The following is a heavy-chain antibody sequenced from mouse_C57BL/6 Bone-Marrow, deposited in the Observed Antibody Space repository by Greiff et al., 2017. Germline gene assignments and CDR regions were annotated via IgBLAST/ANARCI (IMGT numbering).Heavy chain of an antibody. CDR2: IDPEDGET. D-gene: IGHD2-4*01. J-gene: IGHJ3*01. V-gene: IGHV14-2*01. Sequence: VQLQQSGAELVKPGASVKLSCKASGFTIKDYYMHWVKQRTEQGLEWIGRIDPEDGETKYAPKFQGKATITADTSSNTAYLQLSSLTSEDTAVYCGARPPIPDYDAAWFAYWGQGTLVTVSA. CDR1: GFTIKDYY. CDR3: ARPPIPDYDAAWFAY.